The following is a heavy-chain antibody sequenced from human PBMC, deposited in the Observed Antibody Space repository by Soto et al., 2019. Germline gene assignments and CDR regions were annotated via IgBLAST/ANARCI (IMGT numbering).Heavy chain of an antibody. CDR2: IYPCDSDT. CDR1: GYSFTSYW. CDR3: ARGMDV. J-gene: IGHJ6*02. V-gene: IGHV5-51*01. Sequence: GESLEISCKGSGYSFTSYWIGWVRQMPGKVLEWLGIIYPCDSDTRYSPSFQGQVTISAXXXIXXXYXQXXSLXASDTAMYYCARGMDVWGQGTTVTVSS.